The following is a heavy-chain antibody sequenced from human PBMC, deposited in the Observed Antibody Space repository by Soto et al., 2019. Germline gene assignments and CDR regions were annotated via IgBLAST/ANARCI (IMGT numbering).Heavy chain of an antibody. CDR2: IYHSGST. J-gene: IGHJ6*02. V-gene: IGHV4-4*02. D-gene: IGHD2-2*01. Sequence: QVQLQESGPGLVKPSGTLSLTCAVSGGSISSSNWWSWVRQPPGKGLEWIGEIYHSGSTNYNPSRTSPAPIAVDKPKNQFSLTLSSVPAADTAVYYCARVVGGSSYGMDVWGQGTTVTVSS. CDR1: GGSISSSNW. CDR3: ARVVGGSSYGMDV.